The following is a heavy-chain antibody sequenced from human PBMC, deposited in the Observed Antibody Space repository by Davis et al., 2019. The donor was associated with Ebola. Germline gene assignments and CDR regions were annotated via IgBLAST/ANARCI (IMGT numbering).Heavy chain of an antibody. Sequence: GESLKISCKGSGYSFTSYWISWVRQMPGKGLEWMGRIDPSDSYTNYSPSFQGHVTISADKSISTAYLQWSSLKASDTAMYYCARHVKDIVVVPAAILQRQRAFDYWGQGTLVTVSS. CDR2: IDPSDSYT. D-gene: IGHD2-2*02. CDR1: GYSFTSYW. V-gene: IGHV5-10-1*01. CDR3: ARHVKDIVVVPAAILQRQRAFDY. J-gene: IGHJ4*02.